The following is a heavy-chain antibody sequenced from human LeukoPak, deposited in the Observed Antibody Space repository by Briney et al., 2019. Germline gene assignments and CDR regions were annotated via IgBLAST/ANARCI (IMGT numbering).Heavy chain of an antibody. CDR1: GGSISSGGYY. CDR3: ARGLKPEDIVVVVAAYDY. CDR2: IYYSGST. Sequence: PSETLSLTCTVSGGSISSGGYYWSWIRQHPGKGLEWIGYIYYSGSTYYNPSLKSRVTISVDTSKNQFSLKLSSVTAADTAVYYCARGLKPEDIVVVVAAYDYWGQGTLVTVSS. D-gene: IGHD2-15*01. J-gene: IGHJ4*02. V-gene: IGHV4-31*03.